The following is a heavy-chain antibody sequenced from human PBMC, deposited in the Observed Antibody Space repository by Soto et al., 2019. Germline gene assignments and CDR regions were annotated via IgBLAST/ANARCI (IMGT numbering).Heavy chain of an antibody. CDR2: IYYSGST. CDR1: GGSVSSGSYY. D-gene: IGHD3-16*02. V-gene: IGHV4-61*01. J-gene: IGHJ6*02. CDR3: ARAQGRYVWASYRSRMDV. Sequence: PSETLSLTCTPSGGSVSSGSYYWSWIRQPPGKGLEWIGYIYYSGSTNYNPSLKSRVTISVDTSKNQFSLKLSSVTAADTAVYYCARAQGRYVWASYRSRMDVCGQGTTVTASS.